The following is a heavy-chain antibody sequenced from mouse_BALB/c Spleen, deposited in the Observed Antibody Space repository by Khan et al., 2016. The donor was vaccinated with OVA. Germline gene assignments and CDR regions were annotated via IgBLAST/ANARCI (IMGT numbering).Heavy chain of an antibody. CDR3: ARRVLYGLFAY. J-gene: IGHJ3*01. CDR2: INPTTAYT. V-gene: IGHV1-7*01. CDR1: GYTFTTYW. D-gene: IGHD2-10*02. Sequence: QVQLKQSGAELAKPGASVRLSCTASGYTFTTYWIHWIKQRPGQGLEWIGYINPTTAYTEYNKNFKDKATLTADESSSTAYMQLNSLTSADSAVYYCARRVLYGLFAYWGQGTLVTVSA.